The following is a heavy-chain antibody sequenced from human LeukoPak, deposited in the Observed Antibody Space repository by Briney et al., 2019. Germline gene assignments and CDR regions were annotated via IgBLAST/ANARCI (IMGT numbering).Heavy chain of an antibody. CDR3: ARAPRYSALDP. D-gene: IGHD4-11*01. CDR1: GASVSSGSYY. J-gene: IGHJ5*02. Sequence: PSQTLSLTCPVSGASVSSGSYYCSWIRHPPWNGLEWFGYIYNSGSTHYNPSLKRPGTISVDTSKNPLSLKLSSVTAADTAVYYCARAPRYSALDPWGQGTLVTVSS. V-gene: IGHV4-61*01. CDR2: IYNSGST.